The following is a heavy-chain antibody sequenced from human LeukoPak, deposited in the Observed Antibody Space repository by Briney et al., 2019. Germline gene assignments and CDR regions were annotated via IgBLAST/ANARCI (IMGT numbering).Heavy chain of an antibody. V-gene: IGHV4-4*07. J-gene: IGHJ4*02. CDR1: GGSISIYY. Sequence: SETLSLTCTVSGGSISIYYGRWIRQPARKELEWIGRIYTSGSTNYNASLKSRVSMSVDTSKNQFSLKLRSVTAADTDVFYCARENSGSYREFDYWGQGTLVTVSS. D-gene: IGHD1-26*01. CDR3: ARENSGSYREFDY. CDR2: IYTSGST.